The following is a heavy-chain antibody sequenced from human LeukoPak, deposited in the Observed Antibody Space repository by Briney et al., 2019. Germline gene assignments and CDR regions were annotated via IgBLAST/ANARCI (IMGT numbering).Heavy chain of an antibody. CDR1: GGSISSQY. J-gene: IGHJ5*02. CDR2: IYYSGST. Sequence: SETLSLTCTVSGGSISSQYWSWIRQPPGEGLEWIGYIYYSGSTNYNPSLKSRVTISVDTSKNQFSLKLSSVTAADTAVYYCARSSTKMNWFDPWGQGTLVTVSS. D-gene: IGHD2-2*01. CDR3: ARSSTKMNWFDP. V-gene: IGHV4-59*11.